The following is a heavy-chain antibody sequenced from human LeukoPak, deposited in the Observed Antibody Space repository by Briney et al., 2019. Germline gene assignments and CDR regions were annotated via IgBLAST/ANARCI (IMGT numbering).Heavy chain of an antibody. J-gene: IGHJ4*02. D-gene: IGHD2-15*01. CDR3: ARTPYCSGGSCYSGYFDY. CDR1: GGTFSSYA. V-gene: IGHV1-69*06. Sequence: SVKVSCKASGGTFSSYAISWVRQAPGQGLEWMGGIIHIFGTANYAQKFQGRVTITADKSTSTAYMELSSLRSEDTAVYYCARTPYCSGGSCYSGYFDYWGQGTLFTVSS. CDR2: IIHIFGTA.